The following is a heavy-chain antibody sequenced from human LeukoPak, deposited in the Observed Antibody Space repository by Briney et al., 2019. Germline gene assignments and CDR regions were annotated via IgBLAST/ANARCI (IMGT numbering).Heavy chain of an antibody. CDR2: INPSGGST. D-gene: IGHD3-16*01. Sequence: ASVKVSCKTFGYTFGSYGTTWVRQAPGQGLEWMGIINPSGGSTSYAQKFQGRVTMTRDMSTSTVYMELRSLRSDDTAVYYCARDLVYVWGSYDDGDWFDPWGQGTLVTVSS. CDR3: ARDLVYVWGSYDDGDWFDP. J-gene: IGHJ5*02. CDR1: GYTFGSYG. V-gene: IGHV1-46*01.